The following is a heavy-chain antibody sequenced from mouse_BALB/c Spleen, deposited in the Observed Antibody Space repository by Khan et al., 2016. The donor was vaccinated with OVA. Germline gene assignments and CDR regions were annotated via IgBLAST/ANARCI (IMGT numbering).Heavy chain of an antibody. CDR3: TRDGTDFDY. CDR2: ISSCGSYT. CDR1: GFTFSSYT. V-gene: IGHV5-6-4*01. D-gene: IGHD4-1*01. J-gene: IGHJ2*01. Sequence: EVELVESGGGLVKPGGSLKLSCAASGFTFSSYTMSWVRQTPEKRLEWVATISSCGSYTYYPDSVQGRFTISRDNAKNTLYLRMSSLKSEDTAMYYCTRDGTDFDYWGQGTTLTVSS.